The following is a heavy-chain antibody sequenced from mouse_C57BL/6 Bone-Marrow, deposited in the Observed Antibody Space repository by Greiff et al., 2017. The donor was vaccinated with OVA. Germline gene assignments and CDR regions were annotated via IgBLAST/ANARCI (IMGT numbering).Heavy chain of an antibody. D-gene: IGHD1-1*01. CDR1: GFDFSRYW. J-gene: IGHJ4*01. CDR3: ARHYDSSYDMDF. Sequence: EVKLLESGGGLVQPGGSLKLSCAASGFDFSRYWMSWVRRAPGKGLEWIGEINPDSSTTNYAPSLKDKFIISRDNAYNTLYLQMSKVRSEDTAIYYCARHYDSSYDMDFWGKGTSVTVSS. CDR2: INPDSSTT. V-gene: IGHV4-1*01.